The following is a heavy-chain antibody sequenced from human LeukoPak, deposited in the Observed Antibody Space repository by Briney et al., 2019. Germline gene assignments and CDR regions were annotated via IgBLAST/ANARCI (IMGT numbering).Heavy chain of an antibody. J-gene: IGHJ4*02. D-gene: IGHD1-26*01. CDR3: ARSGSSYYFDY. CDR1: GDSISSGGYY. V-gene: IGHV4-31*03. Sequence: KPSQTLSLTCTVSGDSISSGGYYWSWIRQHPGKGLEWIGYIYYSGSTYYNPSLKSRVTISVDTSKNQFSLKLSSVTAADTAVYYCARSGSSYYFDYWGQGTLVTVSS. CDR2: IYYSGST.